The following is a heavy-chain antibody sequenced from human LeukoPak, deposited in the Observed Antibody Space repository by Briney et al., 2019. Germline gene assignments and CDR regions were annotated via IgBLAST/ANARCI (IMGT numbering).Heavy chain of an antibody. D-gene: IGHD4-23*01. CDR3: ARVRGYGGDFDY. CDR2: ISYDGSNK. V-gene: IGHV3-30*04. J-gene: IGHJ4*02. Sequence: GRSLRLSCAASAFTFSSYAMHWVRQAPGKGLGWVAVISYDGSNKYYADSVKGRFTISRDNSKNTLYLQMNSLRAEDTAVYYCARVRGYGGDFDYWGQGTLVTVSS. CDR1: AFTFSSYA.